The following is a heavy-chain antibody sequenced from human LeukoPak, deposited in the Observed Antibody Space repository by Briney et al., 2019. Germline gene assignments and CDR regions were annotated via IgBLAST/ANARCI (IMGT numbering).Heavy chain of an antibody. CDR1: EFTFSTYA. CDR3: AKDLTPDGAWDIDY. Sequence: GGSLRLSCAASEFTFSTYAMSWVRQAPGKGLEWVSGIYGGSTTTTFYADSVKGRFTISRDNSMNTLYLQMNSLRAEDTAVYYCAKDLTPDGAWDIDYWGQGTLITVSS. J-gene: IGHJ4*02. V-gene: IGHV3-23*01. D-gene: IGHD3-9*01. CDR2: IYGGSTTTT.